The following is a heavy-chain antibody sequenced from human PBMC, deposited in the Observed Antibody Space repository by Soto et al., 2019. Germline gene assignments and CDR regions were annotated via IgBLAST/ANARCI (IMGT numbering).Heavy chain of an antibody. CDR1: GFTFSTYA. CDR3: AKQRAGYGSGSDTFYFDF. D-gene: IGHD3-10*01. Sequence: PGGSLRLSCSTSGFTFSTYAMNWVRQAPGKGLEWVSALSGICGTTYYADSVRGRFTISRDNSKDTLFLQMSSLRAEDTALYYCAKQRAGYGSGSDTFYFDFWGQGTLVTVSS. V-gene: IGHV3-23*01. J-gene: IGHJ4*02. CDR2: LSGICGTT.